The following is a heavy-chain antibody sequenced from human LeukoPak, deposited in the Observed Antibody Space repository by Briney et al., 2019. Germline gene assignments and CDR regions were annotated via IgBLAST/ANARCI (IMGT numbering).Heavy chain of an antibody. D-gene: IGHD6-13*01. J-gene: IGHJ5*02. CDR3: ARHVGSSWYLNWFDP. V-gene: IGHV4-59*08. CDR1: GGSISSYY. Sequence: SETLSLTCTVSGGSISSYYWSWIRQPPGKGLEWIGYIYYSGSTNYNPSLKSRVTISVDTSKNQFSLKLSSVTAADTAVYYCARHVGSSWYLNWFDPWGQGTLVTVSP. CDR2: IYYSGST.